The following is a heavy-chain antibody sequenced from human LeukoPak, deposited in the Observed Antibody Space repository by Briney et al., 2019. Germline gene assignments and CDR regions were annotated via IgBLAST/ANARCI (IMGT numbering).Heavy chain of an antibody. J-gene: IGHJ4*02. V-gene: IGHV4-39*01. D-gene: IGHD5-24*01. CDR1: GGSVTSNGYY. CDR2: IYYSGTT. CDR3: ARRGLDGHFDY. Sequence: SETLSLTCTVSGGSVTSNGYYWGWFRQPPGVGVESIGIIYYSGTTYYNPSLKSRVTVSLETSKTQFSLKLSSVTATDTAMYYCARRGLDGHFDYWGQGTLGTVSS.